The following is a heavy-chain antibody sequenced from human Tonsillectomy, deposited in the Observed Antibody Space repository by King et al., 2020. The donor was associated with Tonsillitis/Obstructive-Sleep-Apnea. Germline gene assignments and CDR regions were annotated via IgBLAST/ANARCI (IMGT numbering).Heavy chain of an antibody. D-gene: IGHD2-15*01. CDR3: ARLGLSGGRYYYMDV. Sequence: PLQESGPGLVKPSQTLSLTCTVSGGSISSGGYYWSWIRQHPGKGLEWIGYIYYSGSTYYNPSLKSLVTISVDTSKNQFSLKLSSVTAADTAVYYCARLGLSGGRYYYMDVWGKGTTVTVSS. CDR2: IYYSGST. J-gene: IGHJ6*03. CDR1: GGSISSGGYY. V-gene: IGHV4-31*01.